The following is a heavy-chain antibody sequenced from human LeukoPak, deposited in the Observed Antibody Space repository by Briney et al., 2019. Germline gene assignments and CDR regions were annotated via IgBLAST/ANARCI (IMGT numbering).Heavy chain of an antibody. CDR2: IDHSGST. D-gene: IGHD3-22*01. V-gene: IGHV4-34*01. Sequence: SETLSLTCAVYGGSFIDYYWSWLRQPPGKGLEWIGEIDHSGSTNYNPSLKSRVTISVDTSKNQLSLKLSSVTAADTAVYYCAREKYYYDSSGYLPRLKYYFDYWGQGTLVTVSS. CDR3: AREKYYYDSSGYLPRLKYYFDY. CDR1: GGSFIDYY. J-gene: IGHJ4*02.